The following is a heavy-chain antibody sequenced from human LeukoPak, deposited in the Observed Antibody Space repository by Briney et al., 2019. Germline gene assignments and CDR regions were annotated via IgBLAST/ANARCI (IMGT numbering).Heavy chain of an antibody. V-gene: IGHV4-39*01. CDR1: GGSISSRSYY. J-gene: IGHJ6*03. CDR2: IYYSGST. CDR3: ARHMWFGPGQLYYYMDV. D-gene: IGHD3-10*01. Sequence: SETLSLTCTVSGGSISSRSYYWGWIRQPPGKGLEWIGSIYYSGSTYYNPSLKSRVTISVDTSKNQFSLKLSSVTAADTAVYYCARHMWFGPGQLYYYMDVWGKGTTVTVSS.